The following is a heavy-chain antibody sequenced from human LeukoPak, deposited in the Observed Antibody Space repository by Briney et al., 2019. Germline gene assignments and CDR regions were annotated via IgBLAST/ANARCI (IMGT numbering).Heavy chain of an antibody. V-gene: IGHV1-46*01. CDR3: ARDGNLLYYYDSSGYPGDY. J-gene: IGHJ4*02. Sequence: ASVKVSCKASGYTFTSYYMHWVRQAPGQGLEWMGIINPSGGSTSYAQKFQGRVTMTRDMSTSTVYMELSSLRSEDTAVYYCARDGNLLYYYDSSGYPGDYWGQGTLVTVSS. D-gene: IGHD3-22*01. CDR1: GYTFTSYY. CDR2: INPSGGST.